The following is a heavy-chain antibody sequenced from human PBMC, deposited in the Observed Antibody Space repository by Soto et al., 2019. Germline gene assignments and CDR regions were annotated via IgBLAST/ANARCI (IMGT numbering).Heavy chain of an antibody. CDR2: INHSGST. CDR3: ARGLGYYYGSGSARWFDP. J-gene: IGHJ5*02. V-gene: IGHV4-34*01. D-gene: IGHD3-10*01. CDR1: GGSFSGHY. Sequence: SETLSLTCAVYGGSFSGHYWSWIRQPPGKGLEWIGEINHSGSTNYNPSLKSRVTVSVDTSKNQFSLKVTSVTAADSAVYYCARGLGYYYGSGSARWFDPWGQGTLVTVSS.